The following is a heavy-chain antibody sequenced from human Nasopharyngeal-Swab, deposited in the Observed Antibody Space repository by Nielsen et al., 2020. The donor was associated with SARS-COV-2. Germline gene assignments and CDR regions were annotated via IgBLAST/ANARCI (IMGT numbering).Heavy chain of an antibody. Sequence: GESLKISCAASGFTFSSYGMHWVRQAPGKGLEWGAVISYDGSNKYYADSVKGRFTISRDNSKNTLYLQMNSLRAEDTAVYYCARGHNTYCGGDCYSLAPDYWGQGTLVTVSS. V-gene: IGHV3-30*03. CDR3: ARGHNTYCGGDCYSLAPDY. CDR1: GFTFSSYG. D-gene: IGHD2-21*02. J-gene: IGHJ4*02. CDR2: ISYDGSNK.